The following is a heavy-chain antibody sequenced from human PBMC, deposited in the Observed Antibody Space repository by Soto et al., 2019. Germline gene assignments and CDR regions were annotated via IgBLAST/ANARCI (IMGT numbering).Heavy chain of an antibody. V-gene: IGHV1-18*01. CDR2: IGAGTGNT. D-gene: IGHD3-22*01. CDR1: GYSFTSFG. J-gene: IGHJ4*02. Sequence: ASVKVSCKTSGYSFTSFGISWLRQAPGQGLEWVGRIGAGTGNTHYGQKFHNRVTMTTDTATTTAYMELRSLRTDDTAVYYCARDWPMVITDYWGQGTLVTVSS. CDR3: ARDWPMVITDY.